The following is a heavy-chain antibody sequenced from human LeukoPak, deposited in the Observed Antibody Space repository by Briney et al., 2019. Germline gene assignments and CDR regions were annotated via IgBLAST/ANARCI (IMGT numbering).Heavy chain of an antibody. D-gene: IGHD1/OR15-1a*01. J-gene: IGHJ4*02. CDR1: GFTFSSSW. CDR2: IKEDGNEE. CDR3: ARWNNDWEFDY. V-gene: IGHV3-7*05. Sequence: GGSLRLSCAASGFTFSSSWMTWVRQAPGKGLEWVAHIKEDGNEEYYVDSVKGRFTISRDNAKNSLYLQMNSLRAEDTAVFYCARWNNDWEFDYWGQGTLVTVSS.